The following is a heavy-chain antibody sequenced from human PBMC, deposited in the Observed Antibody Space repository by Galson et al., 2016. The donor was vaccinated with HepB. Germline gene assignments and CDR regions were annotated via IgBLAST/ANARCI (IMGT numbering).Heavy chain of an antibody. Sequence: SLRLSCAASGFTFSRYSMHWVRQAPGKGLVWVSRIHSDGSSTSYADSVKGRFTISRDNAKNTLYLQMNSLRAEDTAVYYCARAPERLRFLEWLSSGMDVWGQGTTVTVSS. CDR2: IHSDGSST. D-gene: IGHD3-3*01. CDR1: GFTFSRYS. V-gene: IGHV3-74*01. CDR3: ARAPERLRFLEWLSSGMDV. J-gene: IGHJ6*02.